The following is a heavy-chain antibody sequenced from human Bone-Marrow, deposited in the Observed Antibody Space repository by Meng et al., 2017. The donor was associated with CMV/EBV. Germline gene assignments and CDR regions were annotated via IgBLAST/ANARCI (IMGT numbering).Heavy chain of an antibody. V-gene: IGHV1-18*01. Sequence: ASVKVSCKASGYTFTSYGISWVRQAPGQGLEWMGWISAYNGNTNYAQKLQGRVTMTTDTSTSTAYMELRSLRSDDTAVYYCARATEIAAAGHLPFDYWGQGTLVTVSS. J-gene: IGHJ4*02. CDR1: GYTFTSYG. D-gene: IGHD6-13*01. CDR2: ISAYNGNT. CDR3: ARATEIAAAGHLPFDY.